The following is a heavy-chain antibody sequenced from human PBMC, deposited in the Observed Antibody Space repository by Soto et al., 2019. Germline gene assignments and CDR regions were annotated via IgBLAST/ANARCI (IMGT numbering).Heavy chain of an antibody. J-gene: IGHJ5*02. CDR2: MYHSGSS. CDR3: ARVSFYYDTSGYGVGWFDP. V-gene: IGHV4-61*01. CDR1: GDSVSSGTYY. D-gene: IGHD3-22*01. Sequence: PSETLSLTCTVSGDSVSSGTYYWSWIRQPPGKGLEWIGNMYHSGSSNYNPSLKSRVVISGDTSKNQFALKLRIVTAADTAMYYCARVSFYYDTSGYGVGWFDPWGQGALVTVSS.